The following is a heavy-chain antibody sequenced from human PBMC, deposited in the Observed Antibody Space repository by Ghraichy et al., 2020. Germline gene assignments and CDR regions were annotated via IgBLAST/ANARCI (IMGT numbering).Heavy chain of an antibody. J-gene: IGHJ4*02. V-gene: IGHV3-21*01. D-gene: IGHD3-16*01. Sequence: GGSLRLSCAGSGFSFSDYNMNWVRQAPGKGLEWLSCSSSRSDNRHYVGSVKGRFTISRDNAKNSLYLQMSSLRAEDTGIYYCARVGGDFRFDLWGQGTLVTVSS. CDR2: SSSRSDNR. CDR3: ARVGGDFRFDL. CDR1: GFSFSDYN.